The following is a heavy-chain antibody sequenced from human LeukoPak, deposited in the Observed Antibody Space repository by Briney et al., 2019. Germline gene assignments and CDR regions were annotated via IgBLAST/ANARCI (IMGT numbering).Heavy chain of an antibody. CDR3: ATDFYDST. D-gene: IGHD3-22*01. J-gene: IGHJ5*02. Sequence: GGSLRLSCATSGFTFSNAWMNWVRQAPGKGLEWVGRIRSNSDGGTIDYAAPVKGRFILSRDDSKTTLYLQMNSLQTEDTAVYYCATDFYDSTWGQGTLVTVSS. CDR1: GFTFSNAW. V-gene: IGHV3-15*07. CDR2: IRSNSDGGTI.